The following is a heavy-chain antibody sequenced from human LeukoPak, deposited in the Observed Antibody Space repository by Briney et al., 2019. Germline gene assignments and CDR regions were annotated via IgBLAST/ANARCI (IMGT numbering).Heavy chain of an antibody. CDR2: ISSDGTTE. Sequence: GGSLRLSCAGSGSTFASYAVHWVRQAPGKRLEWVAFISSDGTTEHYRDSVKGRFTLSRDNSKNTVSLQMNSLGTEDTAVYYCARGRDSGSFIIDYWGQGTLVTVSS. V-gene: IGHV3-30-3*01. D-gene: IGHD3-10*01. J-gene: IGHJ4*02. CDR3: ARGRDSGSFIIDY. CDR1: GSTFASYA.